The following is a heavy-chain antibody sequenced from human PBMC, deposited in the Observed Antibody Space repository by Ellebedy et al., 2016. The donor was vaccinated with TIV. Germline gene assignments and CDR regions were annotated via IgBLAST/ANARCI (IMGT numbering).Heavy chain of an antibody. Sequence: GESLKISCAASGFPFSDYSMNWLRQAPGKGPEWVSYITNTGATIHYADSVKGRFTISRDNTKNSICLQMNSLRDDDTAVYYCGRGIEYSSGDWGQGTLVTVSS. V-gene: IGHV3-48*02. J-gene: IGHJ4*02. CDR1: GFPFSDYS. D-gene: IGHD6-19*01. CDR2: ITNTGATI. CDR3: GRGIEYSSGD.